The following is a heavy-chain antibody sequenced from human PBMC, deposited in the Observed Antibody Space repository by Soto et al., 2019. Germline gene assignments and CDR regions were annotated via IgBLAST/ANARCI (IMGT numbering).Heavy chain of an antibody. J-gene: IGHJ4*02. V-gene: IGHV3-64D*06. CDR1: GFTFSVYK. Sequence: PGGSLRLSCSTSGFTFSVYKMHWVRQAPGKGLEYVSGISNRGDTTYYADSVKGRFTISRDNSKNTLYFQMGSLRPEDTAVYYCAAAKLLPFEYWGQGTQVTVSS. CDR3: AAAKLLPFEY. D-gene: IGHD2-15*01. CDR2: ISNRGDTT.